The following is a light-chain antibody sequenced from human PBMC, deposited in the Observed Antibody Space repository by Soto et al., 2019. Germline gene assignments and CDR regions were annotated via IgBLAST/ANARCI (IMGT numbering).Light chain of an antibody. CDR2: DAS. CDR1: QSVSSD. CDR3: QQYNSWPPIT. Sequence: VLTQSPGTLSLSPGERATLSCRTSQSVSSDLAWYQQKPGQAPRLLIYDASTRATGIPDRFSGGGSGTEFTLTISSLQSEDFVVYYCQQYNSWPPITFGQRTLLEIK. J-gene: IGKJ5*01. V-gene: IGKV3-15*01.